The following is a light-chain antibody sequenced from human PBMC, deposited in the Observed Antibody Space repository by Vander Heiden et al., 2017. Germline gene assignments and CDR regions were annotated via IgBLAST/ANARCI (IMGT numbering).Light chain of an antibody. Sequence: ATLSVSPGERATLSCRASQSVSSNLAWYQQKPGQAPRLLIYGASTRATGIPARFSGSGSGTEFTLTISSLQSEDFAVYYCQQYNNWPPYTVGQGTKLEIK. CDR1: QSVSSN. V-gene: IGKV3-15*01. CDR2: GAS. CDR3: QQYNNWPPYT. J-gene: IGKJ2*01.